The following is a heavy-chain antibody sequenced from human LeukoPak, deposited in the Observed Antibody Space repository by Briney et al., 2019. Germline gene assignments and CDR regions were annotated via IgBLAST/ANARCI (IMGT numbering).Heavy chain of an antibody. CDR2: IKQDGSEK. CDR3: ARRGTMIVVVGHYYFDY. Sequence: GGSLRLSCAASRFTFSSYWMSWVRQAPGKGLEWVANIKQDGSEKYYVDSVKGRFTISRDNAKNSLYLQMNSLRAEDTAVYYCARRGTMIVVVGHYYFDYWGQGTLVTVSS. J-gene: IGHJ4*02. CDR1: RFTFSSYW. V-gene: IGHV3-7*01. D-gene: IGHD3-22*01.